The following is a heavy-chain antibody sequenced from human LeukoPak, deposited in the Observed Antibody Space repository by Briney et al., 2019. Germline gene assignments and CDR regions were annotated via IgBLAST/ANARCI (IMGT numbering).Heavy chain of an antibody. Sequence: PSETLSLTCTVSGCSISSGYYWGWIRQPPGKGLEWIGSIYHSGSTYYNPSLKSRVTISVDTSKNQFSLKLSSVTAADTAVYYCARRPLWFGELEVFDYWGQGTLVTVSS. J-gene: IGHJ4*02. D-gene: IGHD3-10*01. V-gene: IGHV4-38-2*02. CDR1: GCSISSGYY. CDR2: IYHSGST. CDR3: ARRPLWFGELEVFDY.